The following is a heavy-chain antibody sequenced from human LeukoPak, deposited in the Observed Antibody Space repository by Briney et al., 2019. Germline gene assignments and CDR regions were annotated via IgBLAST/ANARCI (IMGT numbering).Heavy chain of an antibody. D-gene: IGHD3-3*01. V-gene: IGHV4-38-2*02. J-gene: IGHJ4*02. CDR2: INHSGST. Sequence: PSETLSLTCTVSTYSISSGYYWGWIRRPPGKGLEWIGEINHSGSTNYNPSLRSRVTISVDTSKNQFSLKLSSVTAADTAVYYCARGPRITIFGVVRRFDYWGQGTLVTVSS. CDR3: ARGPRITIFGVVRRFDY. CDR1: TYSISSGYY.